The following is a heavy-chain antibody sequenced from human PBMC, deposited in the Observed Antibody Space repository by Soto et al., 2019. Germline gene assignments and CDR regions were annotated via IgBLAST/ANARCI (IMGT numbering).Heavy chain of an antibody. D-gene: IGHD2-15*01. Sequence: QVQLVESGGGVVQPGRSLRLSCAASGFTFSSYAMHWVRQAPGKGLEWVAVISYDGSNKYYADSVKGRFTISRDNSKNTLYLQMNSPRAEDTAVYYCARDAPGSPYYCSGGSCYSGYFDYWGQGTLVTVSS. CDR3: ARDAPGSPYYCSGGSCYSGYFDY. V-gene: IGHV3-30-3*01. CDR1: GFTFSSYA. CDR2: ISYDGSNK. J-gene: IGHJ4*02.